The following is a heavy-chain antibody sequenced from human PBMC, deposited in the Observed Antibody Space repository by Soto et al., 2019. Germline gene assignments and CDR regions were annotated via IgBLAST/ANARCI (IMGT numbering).Heavy chain of an antibody. CDR3: ARDSGSSWYFGMDV. D-gene: IGHD6-13*01. Sequence: QPGGSLRLSCAASGFTFSNYAMHWVRQAPGKGLEWVAVISHDGYNKYYADSVKGRFTISRDSSKNTLYLQMNSLRVEDTAVYSCARDSGSSWYFGMDVWGQGTTVTVSS. CDR1: GFTFSNYA. V-gene: IGHV3-30-3*01. CDR2: ISHDGYNK. J-gene: IGHJ6*02.